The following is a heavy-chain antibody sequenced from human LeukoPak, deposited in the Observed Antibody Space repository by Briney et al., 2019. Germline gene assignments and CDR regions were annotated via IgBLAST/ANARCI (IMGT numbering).Heavy chain of an antibody. CDR3: AKSDGSGSYYYYMDV. CDR1: GFTFSCYA. Sequence: GGSLRLSCAASGFTFSCYAMSWVRQAPGKGLEWVSAISGSGGSTYYADSVKGRFTISRDNSKNTLYLQMNSLRAEDTAVYYCAKSDGSGSYYYYMDVWGKGTTVTVSS. J-gene: IGHJ6*03. CDR2: ISGSGGST. V-gene: IGHV3-23*01. D-gene: IGHD3-10*01.